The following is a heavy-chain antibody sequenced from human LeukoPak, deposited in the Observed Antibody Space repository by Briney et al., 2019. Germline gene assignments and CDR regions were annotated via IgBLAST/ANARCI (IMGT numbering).Heavy chain of an antibody. CDR1: GYSFTSYW. D-gene: IGHD3-9*01. Sequence: GESLKISCKGSGYSFTSYWIGWVRQMPGKGLEWMGIIYPGDSDTRYSPSFQGQVTISADKSISTAYLQWSSLKASDTAMYYCAXXXXXXYFDWLLPPHYFDYWGQGTLVTVSS. CDR2: IYPGDSDT. J-gene: IGHJ4*02. V-gene: IGHV5-51*01. CDR3: AXXXXXXYFDWLLPPHYFDY.